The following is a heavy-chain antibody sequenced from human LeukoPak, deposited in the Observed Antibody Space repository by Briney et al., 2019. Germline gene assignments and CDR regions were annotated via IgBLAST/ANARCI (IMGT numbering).Heavy chain of an antibody. J-gene: IGHJ4*02. Sequence: GGSLRLSCATSGFTFSGHSMSWVRQAPGKGLEWVSSISSRSTYIYYADSVKGRFTISRDNAKNSLHLQMNSLRAEDTAVYYCARDSGSFSLDSWGQGTLVTVSS. V-gene: IGHV3-21*01. D-gene: IGHD3-10*01. CDR1: GFTFSGHS. CDR2: ISSRSTYI. CDR3: ARDSGSFSLDS.